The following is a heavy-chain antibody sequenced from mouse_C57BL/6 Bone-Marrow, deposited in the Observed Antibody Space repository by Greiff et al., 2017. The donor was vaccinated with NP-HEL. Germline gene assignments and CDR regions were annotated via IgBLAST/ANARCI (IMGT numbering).Heavy chain of an antibody. Sequence: VQLQQPGAELVKPGASVKLSCKASGYTFTSYWMQWVKQRPGQGLEWIGEIDPSDSYTNYNQKFKGKATLTVDTSSSTAYMQLSSLTSEDSAVYYCARRGSLYAMDYWGQGTSVTVSS. CDR2: IDPSDSYT. J-gene: IGHJ4*01. CDR1: GYTFTSYW. CDR3: ARRGSLYAMDY. V-gene: IGHV1-50*01.